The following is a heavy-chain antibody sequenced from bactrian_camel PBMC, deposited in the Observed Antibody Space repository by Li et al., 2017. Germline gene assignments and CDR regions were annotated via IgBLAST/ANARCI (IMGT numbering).Heavy chain of an antibody. J-gene: IGHJ6*01. CDR1: GYTYNRNC. V-gene: IGHV3S1*01. CDR3: PRNTVSWAFAY. Sequence: VQLVESGGGSVQAGGSLRLSCAASGYTYNRNCMAWFRQAPGKEREGDARIATGSGNTYYADSVKGRFAMSRDDAKNTLYLQMNSLKTEDTAVYYCPRNTVSWAFAYWAQGTQVTVS. CDR2: IATGSGNT. D-gene: IGHD6*01.